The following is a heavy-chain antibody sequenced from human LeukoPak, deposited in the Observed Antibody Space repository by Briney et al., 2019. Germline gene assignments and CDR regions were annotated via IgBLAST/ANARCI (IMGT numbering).Heavy chain of an antibody. J-gene: IGHJ6*02. Sequence: KPSETLSLTCAVYGGSFSGYYWSGFRQPPGKGLEWIGEIKHSGSTNYNPSLKSRVTISVDTSKSQFSLKLSSVTAADTAVYYCARGGMVRGVSSRRYYGMDVWGQGTTVSVSS. CDR3: ARGGMVRGVSSRRYYGMDV. V-gene: IGHV4-34*01. CDR1: GGSFSGYY. D-gene: IGHD3-10*01. CDR2: IKHSGST.